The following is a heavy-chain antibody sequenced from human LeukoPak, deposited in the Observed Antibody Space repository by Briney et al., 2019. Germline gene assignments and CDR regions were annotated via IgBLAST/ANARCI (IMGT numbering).Heavy chain of an antibody. V-gene: IGHV3-15*01. CDR3: ARGADGVSSNSRGWFDP. CDR1: GFTFINAW. Sequence: GGSLRLSCAASGFTFINAWMAWVRQAPGKGLEWVGRIKATPHGGTTDYAAPVKGRFTISRDNSKNMLYLQMNSLRAEDTAVYYCARGADGVSSNSRGWFDPWGQGTLVTVSS. CDR2: IKATPHGGTT. J-gene: IGHJ5*02. D-gene: IGHD2-8*01.